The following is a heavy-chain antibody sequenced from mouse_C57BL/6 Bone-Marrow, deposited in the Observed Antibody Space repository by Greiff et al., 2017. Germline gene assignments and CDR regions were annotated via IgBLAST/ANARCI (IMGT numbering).Heavy chain of an antibody. V-gene: IGHV1-64*01. Sequence: QVQLQQPGAELVKPGASVKLSCKASGYTFTSYWMHWVKQRPGQGLEWIGMIHPNSGSTNYNEKFKSKATLTVDKSSSTAYMQRSSLTSEDSAVYYCASSITTVVADYWGQGTTLTVSS. D-gene: IGHD1-1*01. CDR3: ASSITTVVADY. CDR1: GYTFTSYW. CDR2: IHPNSGST. J-gene: IGHJ2*01.